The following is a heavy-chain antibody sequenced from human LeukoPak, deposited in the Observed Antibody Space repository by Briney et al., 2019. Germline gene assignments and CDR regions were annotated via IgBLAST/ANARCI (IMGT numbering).Heavy chain of an antibody. J-gene: IGHJ4*02. V-gene: IGHV1-46*01. Sequence: GASVKVSCKASGYTFISYYMHWVRQAPGQGLEWMGIINPNGGSTTYAQKFQGRVTMTRDTSTSTVYMELSSLRSEDTAVYYFARGLTATTTFDSWGQGTLVTVSS. CDR2: INPNGGST. CDR1: GYTFISYY. D-gene: IGHD1-7*01. CDR3: ARGLTATTTFDS.